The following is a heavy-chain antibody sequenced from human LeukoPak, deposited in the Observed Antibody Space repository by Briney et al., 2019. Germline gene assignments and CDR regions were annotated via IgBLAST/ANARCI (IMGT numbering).Heavy chain of an antibody. CDR2: ISAYNGNT. Sequence: ASVKVSCKASGYTFTSYGISWVRQAPGQGLEWMGWISAYNGNTNYAQKLQGRVTMTTDASTSTAYMELRSLRSDDTAVYYCARDGRYCSSTSCYGVNWFDPWGQGTLVTVSS. V-gene: IGHV1-18*01. D-gene: IGHD2-2*01. CDR3: ARDGRYCSSTSCYGVNWFDP. CDR1: GYTFTSYG. J-gene: IGHJ5*02.